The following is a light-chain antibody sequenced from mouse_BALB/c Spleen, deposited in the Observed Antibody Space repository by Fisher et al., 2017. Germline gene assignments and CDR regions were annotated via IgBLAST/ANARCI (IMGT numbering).Light chain of an antibody. J-gene: IGKJ1*01. V-gene: IGKV1-133*01. CDR1: QSLLYSNGKTY. CDR3: WQGTHFQWT. CDR2: LVS. Sequence: VMTQSPLTLSVTIGQPVSISCKSSQSLLYSNGKTYLNWLLQRPGQSPKRLIYLVSKLDSGVPDRFTGSGSGTDFTLKISRVEAEDLGVYYCWQGTHFQWTFGGGTKLEIK.